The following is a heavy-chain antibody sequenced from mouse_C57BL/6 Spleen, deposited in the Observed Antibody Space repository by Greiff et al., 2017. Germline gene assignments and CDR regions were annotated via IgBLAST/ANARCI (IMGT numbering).Heavy chain of an antibody. Sequence: VQLQESGAELVNPGASVKLSCKASGYTFTEYTIHWVKQRSGQGLAWIGWFYPGSGSIKYNEKFEDKATLTAYKSTSTVYMELSRLTSEDSAVYCCAKHEDYDLLDYWGQGTLVTVSA. V-gene: IGHV1-62-2*01. CDR2: FYPGSGSI. J-gene: IGHJ3*01. CDR3: AKHEDYDLLDY. CDR1: GYTFTEYT. D-gene: IGHD2-3*01.